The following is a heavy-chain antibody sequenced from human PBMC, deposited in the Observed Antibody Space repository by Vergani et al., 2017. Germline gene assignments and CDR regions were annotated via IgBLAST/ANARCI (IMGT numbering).Heavy chain of an antibody. J-gene: IGHJ4*02. CDR3: ARHGPPDDYGDYDYPLPFDY. Sequence: EVQLVQSGAEVKKHGESLKISCKGSGYSFTSYWIGWVRQMPGKGLEWMGIVYPGDSDTRYSPSIQGQVTISADKSLSTAYLQWSSLKASDTARYYCARHGPPDDYGDYDYPLPFDYWGQGTLVTVSS. D-gene: IGHD4-17*01. CDR2: VYPGDSDT. V-gene: IGHV5-51*01. CDR1: GYSFTSYW.